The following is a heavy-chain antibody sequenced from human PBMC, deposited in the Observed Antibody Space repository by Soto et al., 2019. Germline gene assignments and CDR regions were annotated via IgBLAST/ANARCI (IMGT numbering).Heavy chain of an antibody. CDR1: CGSISSYH. CDR2: IYTSGST. CDR3: ARGRRAAAGTLDY. V-gene: IGHV4-4*07. Sequence: LSLTCTVSCGSISSYHWRWIRQPAGKGLEWIGRIYTSGSTNYNPSLKSRVTMSVDTSKNQFSLKLSSVTAADTAVYYCARGRRAAAGTLDYWGQGTPVTVSS. J-gene: IGHJ4*02. D-gene: IGHD6-13*01.